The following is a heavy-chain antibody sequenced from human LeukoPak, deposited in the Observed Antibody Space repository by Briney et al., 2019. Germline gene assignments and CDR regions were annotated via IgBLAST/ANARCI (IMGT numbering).Heavy chain of an antibody. CDR1: GYSITSGDY. Sequence: SETLSLTCSVSGYSITSGDYWGWIRQPPGKGLEWIGSIHHSGNKYESGSTHYNPSLRSRVTVSADPSKNQFSLKLTSMTAADTAVYFCARNARSGFFNAWGQGTLVIVSS. CDR2: IHHSGNKYESGST. J-gene: IGHJ5*02. V-gene: IGHV4-38-2*02. CDR3: ARNARSGFFNA. D-gene: IGHD1-26*01.